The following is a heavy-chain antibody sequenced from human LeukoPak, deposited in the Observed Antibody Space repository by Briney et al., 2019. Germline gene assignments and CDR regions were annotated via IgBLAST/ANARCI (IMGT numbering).Heavy chain of an antibody. CDR1: GYTFTSYG. J-gene: IGHJ3*02. D-gene: IGHD3-22*01. CDR3: ARDPPWDYYDSSGYYWGAFDI. Sequence: GASVTVSCKASGYTFTSYGISWVRQAPGQGLEWMGWISAYNGNTNYAQKLQGRVTMTTDTSTSTAYMELRSLRSDDTAVYYCARDPPWDYYDSSGYYWGAFDIWGQGTMVTVSS. V-gene: IGHV1-18*01. CDR2: ISAYNGNT.